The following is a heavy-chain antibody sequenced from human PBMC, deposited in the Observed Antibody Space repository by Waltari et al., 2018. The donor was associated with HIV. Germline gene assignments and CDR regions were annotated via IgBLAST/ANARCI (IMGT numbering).Heavy chain of an antibody. CDR1: GCSIGSYY. CDR3: ARDYYDSSGSSYGMDV. Sequence: QVQLQESGPGLVKPSETLALTCTVSGCSIGSYYWRWILQHPGKGLEWIGYIYYSGSTNYNPSLKSRVTISVDTSKNQFSLKLSSVTAADTAVYYCARDYYDSSGSSYGMDVWGQGTTVTVSS. J-gene: IGHJ6*02. D-gene: IGHD3-22*01. V-gene: IGHV4-59*01. CDR2: IYYSGST.